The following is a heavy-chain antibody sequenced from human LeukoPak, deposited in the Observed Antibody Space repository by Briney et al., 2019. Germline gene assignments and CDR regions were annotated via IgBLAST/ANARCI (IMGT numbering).Heavy chain of an antibody. Sequence: GGSLRLSCTASGFTFGDYLMSWFRQAPGKGLEWIGFISGGTTEYAASVTGRFTISRDDSTSIAYMQMNSLTTEDTAVYFWSGGSGWLSVYWGQGTLVTVSS. V-gene: IGHV3-49*03. CDR3: SGGSGWLSVY. D-gene: IGHD6-19*01. CDR2: ISGGTT. J-gene: IGHJ4*02. CDR1: GFTFGDYL.